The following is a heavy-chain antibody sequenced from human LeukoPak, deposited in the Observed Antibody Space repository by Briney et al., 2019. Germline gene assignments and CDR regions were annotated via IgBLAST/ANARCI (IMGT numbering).Heavy chain of an antibody. CDR1: GFIFSSYS. D-gene: IGHD6-19*01. V-gene: IGHV3-21*01. J-gene: IGHJ4*02. CDR3: ARDRGIAVAGGVYFDY. CDR2: ISSSSSYI. Sequence: GGSLRLSCAASGFIFSSYSMNWVRQAPGKGLEWVSSISSSSSYIYYADSVKGRFTISRDNAKNSLYLQMNSLRAEDTAVYYCARDRGIAVAGGVYFDYWGQGTLVTVSS.